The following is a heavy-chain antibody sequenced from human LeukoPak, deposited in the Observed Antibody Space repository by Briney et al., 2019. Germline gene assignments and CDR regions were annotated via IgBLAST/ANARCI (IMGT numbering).Heavy chain of an antibody. CDR1: GFTFSNYA. Sequence: GGSLRLSCEASGFTFSNYAMIWVRQAPGKGLEWVSGISGSGGRTYDADSVKGRFTISRDNSKDTLSLQMSSLRVEDTAVYYCAKGDHYYDATGDYYMDAWGKGTTVTVSS. J-gene: IGHJ6*03. V-gene: IGHV3-23*01. CDR2: ISGSGGRT. D-gene: IGHD3-16*01. CDR3: AKGDHYYDATGDYYMDA.